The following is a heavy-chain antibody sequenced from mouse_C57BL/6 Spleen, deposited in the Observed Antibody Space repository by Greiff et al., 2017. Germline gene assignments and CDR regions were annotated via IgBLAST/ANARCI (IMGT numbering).Heavy chain of an antibody. CDR2: ISDGGSYT. V-gene: IGHV5-4*03. Sequence: DVMLVESGGGLVKPGGSLKLSCAASGFTFSSYAMSWVRQTPEKRLEWVATISDGGSYTYYPDNVKGRFTISRDNAKNNLYLQMSHLESEDTAMYYCARGYDGYEGYWGQGTSVTVSS. J-gene: IGHJ4*01. CDR1: GFTFSSYA. D-gene: IGHD2-3*01. CDR3: ARGYDGYEGY.